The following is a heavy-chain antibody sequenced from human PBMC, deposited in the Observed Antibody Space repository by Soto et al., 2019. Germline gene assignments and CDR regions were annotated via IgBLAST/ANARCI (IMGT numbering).Heavy chain of an antibody. CDR3: ARQGSGVVLFWFDP. V-gene: IGHV4-39*01. CDR1: GGSISSSSYY. Sequence: SETLSLTCTVSGGSISSSSYYWGWIRQPPGKGLEWIGSIYYSGSTYYNPSLKSRVTISVDTSKNQFSLKLSSVTAADTAVYYCARQGSGVVLFWFDPWGQGTLVTVSS. CDR2: IYYSGST. J-gene: IGHJ5*02. D-gene: IGHD2-15*01.